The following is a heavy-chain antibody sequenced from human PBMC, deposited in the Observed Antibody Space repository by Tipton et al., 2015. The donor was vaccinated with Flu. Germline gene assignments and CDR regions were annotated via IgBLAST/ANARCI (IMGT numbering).Heavy chain of an antibody. CDR2: IYYSGST. D-gene: IGHD5-12*01. CDR1: GGSISTYF. CDR3: ARGSIVARQEFDY. V-gene: IGHV4-59*08. J-gene: IGHJ4*02. Sequence: LRLSCTVSGGSISTYFWSWIRQPPGKGLEWIGHIYYSGSTNYNPSLKSRVTISVDTSKIQFSLKLNSVTAADTAVYYCARGSIVARQEFDYWGQGTLVTVSS.